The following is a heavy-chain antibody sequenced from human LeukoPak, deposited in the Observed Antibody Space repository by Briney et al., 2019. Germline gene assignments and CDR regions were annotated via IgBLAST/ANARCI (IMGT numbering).Heavy chain of an antibody. CDR3: ARGSTSDWPLDH. Sequence: YXXSXXXMHWVRQAPGQRXEWMGWIDAGNGDTRYSQKFQGRVTITRDTSASTAYIELRSLRSEDTAMYYCARGSTSDWPLDHWGQETLVTISS. V-gene: IGHV1-3*01. D-gene: IGHD2-2*01. J-gene: IGHJ4*02. CDR1: YXXSXXX. CDR2: IDAGNGDT.